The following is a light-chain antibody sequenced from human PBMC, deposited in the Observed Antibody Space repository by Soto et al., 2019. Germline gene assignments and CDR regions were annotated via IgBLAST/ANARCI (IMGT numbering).Light chain of an antibody. CDR1: SSNIGAGYD. CDR2: GNS. CDR3: QSYDSSRSGWV. J-gene: IGLJ3*02. Sequence: QSVLTQPPSVSGAPGQRVTISCTGSSSNIGAGYDVHWYQQLPGTAPKLLIYGNSNRPSGVPDRFSGSKSGTSASLAITGLHAEEEADDYCQSYDSSRSGWVFGGGTKLTVL. V-gene: IGLV1-40*01.